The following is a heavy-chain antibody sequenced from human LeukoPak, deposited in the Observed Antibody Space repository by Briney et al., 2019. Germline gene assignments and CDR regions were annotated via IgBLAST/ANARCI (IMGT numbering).Heavy chain of an antibody. CDR2: ILVDGTNT. CDR1: GFTFINYG. V-gene: IGHV3-30*18. Sequence: PGGPLRLSCAASGFTFINYGMHWVPQAPGKGLEWVAVILVDGTNTYNADSVKGRFTISRDNSKNTLYLQMNSLKTDDTAVYYCANYGDYQYFDYWGEGAPVTVSS. D-gene: IGHD4-17*01. J-gene: IGHJ4*02. CDR3: ANYGDYQYFDY.